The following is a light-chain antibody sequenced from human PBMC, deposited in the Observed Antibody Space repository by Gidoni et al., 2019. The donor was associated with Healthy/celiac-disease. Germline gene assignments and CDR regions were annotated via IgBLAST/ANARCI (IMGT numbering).Light chain of an antibody. V-gene: IGLV3-21*03. CDR2: DDS. Sequence: SSVLTQPPSVSVAPGKTARITCGGNKIGSKSVHWDQQKPGQAPVLVVYDDSDRPSGIPERFSGYNSGNTATMTISRVEDGDEADYYCKVWDSSSDHTYVFGTGTKVTVL. CDR3: KVWDSSSDHTYV. J-gene: IGLJ1*01. CDR1: KIGSKS.